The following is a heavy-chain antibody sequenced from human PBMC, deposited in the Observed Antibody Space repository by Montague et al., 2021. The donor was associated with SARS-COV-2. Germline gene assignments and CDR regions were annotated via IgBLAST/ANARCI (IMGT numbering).Heavy chain of an antibody. Sequence: SETLSLTCAVSGASISSYFWRWIRQPPGKGPEWTGYIYYSGSTNYNPSIKSRVTLSVDTSKNQFSLKLNSVTAADTAVYYCARGSYGPDPFDIWGQGTLVTVSS. CDR3: ARGSYGPDPFDI. D-gene: IGHD3-16*01. J-gene: IGHJ3*02. CDR1: GASISSYF. CDR2: IYYSGST. V-gene: IGHV4-59*01.